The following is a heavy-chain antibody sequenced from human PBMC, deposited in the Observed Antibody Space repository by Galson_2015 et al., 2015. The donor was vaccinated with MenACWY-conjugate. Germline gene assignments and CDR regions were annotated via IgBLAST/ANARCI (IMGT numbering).Heavy chain of an antibody. J-gene: IGHJ4*02. V-gene: IGHV3-74*03. CDR3: ARDGGGGTPLDC. Sequence: SLRLSCAASGFTIGRYWIHWVRQVPGKGPVWISCITVDATNTEFADSVKGRFALSRDNARNTVYLQMNSLTAEDTAVYYCARDGGGGTPLDCWGQGTLVTVSS. D-gene: IGHD1-26*01. CDR2: ITVDATNT. CDR1: GFTIGRYW.